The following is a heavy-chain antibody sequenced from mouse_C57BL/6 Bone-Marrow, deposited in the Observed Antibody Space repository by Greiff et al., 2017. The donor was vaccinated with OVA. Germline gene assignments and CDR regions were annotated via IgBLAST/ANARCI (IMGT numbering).Heavy chain of an antibody. D-gene: IGHD1-1*01. J-gene: IGHJ1*03. Sequence: QVQLQQPGAELVKPGASVKLSCKASGYTFTSYWMHWVKQRPGQGLEWIGMIHPNSGSTNYNEKFKSKATLTVDKSSSTAYMQLSSLTSEDSAVYYCARKIKLGSSYWYFDVWGTGTTVTVSS. CDR1: GYTFTSYW. CDR3: ARKIKLGSSYWYFDV. V-gene: IGHV1-64*01. CDR2: IHPNSGST.